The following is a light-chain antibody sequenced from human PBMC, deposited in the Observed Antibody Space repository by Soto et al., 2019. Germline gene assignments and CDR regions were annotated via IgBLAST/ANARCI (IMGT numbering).Light chain of an antibody. CDR2: KAS. CDR1: QTLSTW. CDR3: QQYNSYPWT. V-gene: IGKV1-5*03. Sequence: IPMTQSPSTLSASVGDRVTFTCRASQTLSTWLAWSQQKPGEAPKLLIYKASTLEVGVPSRFSASGSGTEFTLTINTLQPADFATNYCQQYNSYPWTFGQGTKV. J-gene: IGKJ1*01.